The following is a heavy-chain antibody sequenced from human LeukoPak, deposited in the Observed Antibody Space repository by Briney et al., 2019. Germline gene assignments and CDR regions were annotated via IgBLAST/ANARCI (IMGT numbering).Heavy chain of an antibody. CDR2: INHSGST. V-gene: IGHV4-34*01. J-gene: IGHJ4*02. CDR3: ASGDYGLDY. CDR1: GGSFSGYY. D-gene: IGHD4-17*01. Sequence: PSETLSLTCAVYGGSFSGYYWSWIRQPPGKGLEWIGEINHSGSTNYNPSLKSRVTISVDTSKNQFSPKLSSVTAADTAVYYCASGDYGLDYWGQGTLVTVSS.